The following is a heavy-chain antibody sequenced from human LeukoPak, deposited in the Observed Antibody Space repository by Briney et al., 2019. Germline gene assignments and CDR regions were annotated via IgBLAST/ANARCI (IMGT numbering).Heavy chain of an antibody. D-gene: IGHD6-6*01. CDR2: ISGSGGST. CDR3: AKDASSPTPYYFDY. CDR1: GFTFSSYA. J-gene: IGHJ4*02. V-gene: IGHV3-23*01. Sequence: HPGGSLRLSCAASGFTFSSYAMSWVRQAPGKGLEWVSVISGSGGSTYYADSVKGRFTISRDNSKNTLYLQMNSLRAVDTAVYYCAKDASSPTPYYFDYWGQGTLVTVSS.